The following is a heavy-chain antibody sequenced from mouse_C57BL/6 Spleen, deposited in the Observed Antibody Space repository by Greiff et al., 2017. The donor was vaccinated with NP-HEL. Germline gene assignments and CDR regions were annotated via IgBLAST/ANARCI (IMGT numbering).Heavy chain of an antibody. Sequence: VPLKESGAELARPGASVKLSCQASGYTFTSYGISWVKQSNGQGLWWIGEIYPRSGNTYYNEKLKGKATLTADKSSSTAYMELRSLTAEDSAVYFCARRGNWDWFAYGGQGTLVTVSA. D-gene: IGHD4-1*01. CDR3: ARRGNWDWFAY. J-gene: IGHJ3*01. CDR2: IYPRSGNT. CDR1: GYTFTSYG. V-gene: IGHV1-81*01.